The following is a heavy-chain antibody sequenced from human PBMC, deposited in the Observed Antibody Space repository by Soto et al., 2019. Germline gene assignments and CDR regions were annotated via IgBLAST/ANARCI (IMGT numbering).Heavy chain of an antibody. CDR3: ARVSTYYYGSGSYYNHYYYSGMDV. CDR1: GGSFSGYY. Sequence: PSETLSLTCAVYGGSFSGYYWSWIRQPPGKGLEWIGEINHSGSTNYNPSLKSRVTISVDTSKNQFSLKLSSVTAADTAVYYCARVSTYYYGSGSYYNHYYYSGMDVWGQGTTVTVSS. D-gene: IGHD3-10*01. V-gene: IGHV4-34*01. CDR2: INHSGST. J-gene: IGHJ6*02.